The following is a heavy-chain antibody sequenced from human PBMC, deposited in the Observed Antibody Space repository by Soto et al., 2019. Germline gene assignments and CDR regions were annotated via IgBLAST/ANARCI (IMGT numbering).Heavy chain of an antibody. CDR3: ARDETYYDFWSGYMTPPHYYGMDV. J-gene: IGHJ6*02. D-gene: IGHD3-3*01. V-gene: IGHV4-31*03. CDR1: GGSISSGGYY. Sequence: SETLSLTCTVSGGSISSGGYYWSWIRQHPGKGLEWIGYIYYSGSTYYNPSLKSRVTISVDTSKNQFSLKLSSVTAADTAVYYCARDETYYDFWSGYMTPPHYYGMDVWGQGTTVT. CDR2: IYYSGST.